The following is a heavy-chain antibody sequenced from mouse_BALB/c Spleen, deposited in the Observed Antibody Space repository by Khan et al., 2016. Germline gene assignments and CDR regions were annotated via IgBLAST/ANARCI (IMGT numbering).Heavy chain of an antibody. V-gene: IGHV2-6-7*01. Sequence: VELVESGPGLVAPSQSLSITCNVSGFSLTGYGVNWVRQPPGKGLAWLGKMWADGRTDYNSALKSRVSISKDNSTSQVFLNMNSLQTAATANYCSSSDYDGFAYWGQGTLVIVSA. CDR3: SSDYDGFAY. CDR2: MWADGRT. J-gene: IGHJ3*01. CDR1: GFSLTGYG. D-gene: IGHD2-12*01.